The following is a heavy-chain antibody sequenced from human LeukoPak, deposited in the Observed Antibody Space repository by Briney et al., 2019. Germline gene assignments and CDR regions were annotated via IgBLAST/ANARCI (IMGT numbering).Heavy chain of an antibody. Sequence: GGSLRLSCAASGFTFRSYWMSWVRQAPGKGLEWVANINQDGSEKYYVDSVKGRFTISRDNAKNSLYLQMNSLRAGDTAVYYCARDPPGVRWGQGTLVTVSS. CDR3: ARDPPGVR. J-gene: IGHJ4*02. CDR1: GFTFRSYW. V-gene: IGHV3-7*01. CDR2: INQDGSEK. D-gene: IGHD1-1*01.